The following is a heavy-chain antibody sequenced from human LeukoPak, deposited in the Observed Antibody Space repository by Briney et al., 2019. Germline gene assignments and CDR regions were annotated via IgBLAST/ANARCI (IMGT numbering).Heavy chain of an antibody. CDR1: GGSISSGSYY. D-gene: IGHD6-6*01. V-gene: IGHV4-61*02. CDR3: ARELAARSYFDY. Sequence: SETLSLTCTVSGGSISSGSYYWSWIRQPAGKGLEWIGRIYTSGSTNYNPSLKSRVTISVDTSKNQFSLKLSSVTAADTAVYYCARELAARSYFDYWGQGTLVTVSS. CDR2: IYTSGST. J-gene: IGHJ4*02.